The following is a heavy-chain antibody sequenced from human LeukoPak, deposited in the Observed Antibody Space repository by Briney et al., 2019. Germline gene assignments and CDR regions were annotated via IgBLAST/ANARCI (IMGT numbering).Heavy chain of an antibody. Sequence: GGSLRLSCTASGFRFSTYWMSWVRQAPGKGLEWVAKIKQDGNEKDYVDSVKGRFTISRDNAEQSLYPQMNSLRADDTAVYYCGTVHRYNWFDPWGQGRLVTVSS. CDR2: IKQDGNEK. J-gene: IGHJ5*02. CDR3: GTVHRYNWFDP. V-gene: IGHV3-7*01. CDR1: GFRFSTYW. D-gene: IGHD1/OR15-1a*01.